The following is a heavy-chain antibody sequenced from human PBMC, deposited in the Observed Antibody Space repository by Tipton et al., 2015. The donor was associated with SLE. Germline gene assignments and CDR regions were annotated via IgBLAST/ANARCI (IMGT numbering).Heavy chain of an antibody. Sequence: TLSLTCTVPGGSISSHYWSWIRQPPGKGLEWIGYIYYSGSTYYNPSLKSRVTISVDTSKNQFSLKLSSVTAADTAVYYCAREEAARPVWYFDLWGRGTLVTVSS. V-gene: IGHV4-59*11. D-gene: IGHD6-6*01. CDR1: GGSISSHY. CDR2: IYYSGST. J-gene: IGHJ2*01. CDR3: AREEAARPVWYFDL.